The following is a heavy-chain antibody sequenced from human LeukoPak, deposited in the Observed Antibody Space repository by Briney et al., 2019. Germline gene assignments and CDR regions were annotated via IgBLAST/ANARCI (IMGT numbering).Heavy chain of an antibody. D-gene: IGHD6-19*01. CDR1: GGSISSYY. V-gene: IGHV4-59*08. CDR2: IYYSGST. Sequence: PSETLSLTCTVSGGSISSYYWSWIRQPPGKGLEWIGYIYYSGSTNYNPSLKSRVTISVDTSKNQFSLKLSSVTAADTAVYYCARQQWLAELDYWGQGTLVTVSS. CDR3: ARQQWLAELDY. J-gene: IGHJ4*02.